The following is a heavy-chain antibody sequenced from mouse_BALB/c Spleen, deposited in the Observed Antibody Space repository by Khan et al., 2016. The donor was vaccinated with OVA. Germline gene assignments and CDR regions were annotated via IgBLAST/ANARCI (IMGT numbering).Heavy chain of an antibody. CDR1: GYTFTSNT. CDR2: INPRSYNT. J-gene: IGHJ4*01. V-gene: IGHV1-4*01. CDR3: ARRTTKYTMDY. Sequence: VQLQQSGAELARPGASAKMSCKASGYTFTSNTMHWVKQRPGQGLEWIGSINPRSYNTNYNKKFKDKATLPADKSSSTAYMQLSSLKSEDSAVYDCARRTTKYTMDYWGQGTSVTVSS. D-gene: IGHD2-12*01.